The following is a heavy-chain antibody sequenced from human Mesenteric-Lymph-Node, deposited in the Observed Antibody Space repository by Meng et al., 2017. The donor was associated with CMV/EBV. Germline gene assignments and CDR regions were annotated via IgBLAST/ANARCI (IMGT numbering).Heavy chain of an antibody. CDR3: AGASPLTIFGVVIIPEYFGY. V-gene: IGHV4-39*07. CDR1: GGSISSSSYY. CDR2: IYYSGST. Sequence: SETLSLTCTVSGGSISSSSYYWGWIRQPPGKGLEWIGSIYYSGSTNYNPSLKSRVTISVDTSKNQFSLKLSSVTAADTAVYYCAGASPLTIFGVVIIPEYFGYWGQGTLVTVSS. J-gene: IGHJ4*02. D-gene: IGHD3-3*01.